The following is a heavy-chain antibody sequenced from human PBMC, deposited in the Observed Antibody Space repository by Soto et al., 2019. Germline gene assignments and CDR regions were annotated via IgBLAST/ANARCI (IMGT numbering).Heavy chain of an antibody. CDR2: IYYSGST. Sequence: QVQLQESGPGLVKPSETLSLTCTVSGGSISSYYWSWIRQPPGKGLEWIGYIYYSGSTNYNPSLKSRVTISVDTSKNQCSLKLSSVTAADTAVYYCARAVIAVAGVQMFDYWGQGTLVTVSS. V-gene: IGHV4-59*01. CDR3: ARAVIAVAGVQMFDY. J-gene: IGHJ4*02. D-gene: IGHD6-19*01. CDR1: GGSISSYY.